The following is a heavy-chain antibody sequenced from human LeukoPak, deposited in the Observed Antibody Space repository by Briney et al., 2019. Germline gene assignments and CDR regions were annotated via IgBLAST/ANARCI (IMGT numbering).Heavy chain of an antibody. Sequence: GGSLRLSCAASGFTFSSYSMSWVRQAPGKGLQWVSAISGSGGSTFYADSVKGRFTISRDNSKNTLYLQMNSLRAEDTAVYYCARARISYYDAFDIWGQGTVVTVSS. CDR3: ARARISYYDAFDI. D-gene: IGHD3-10*01. CDR1: GFTFSSYS. CDR2: ISGSGGST. J-gene: IGHJ3*02. V-gene: IGHV3-23*01.